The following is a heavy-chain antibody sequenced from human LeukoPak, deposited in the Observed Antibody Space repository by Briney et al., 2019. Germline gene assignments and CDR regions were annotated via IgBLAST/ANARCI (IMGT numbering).Heavy chain of an antibody. D-gene: IGHD7-27*01. V-gene: IGHV3-66*01. CDR1: GFSVSNYY. CDR2: IYSGGTT. J-gene: IGHJ4*02. Sequence: GSLRLSCEASGFSVSNYYMSWVRQAPGKGLECVSVIYSGGTTHYPDSVKGRFTISRDNSKSTLYLQMSNLRVEDTAVYYCGRDWFKTGDPASWGQGTLVIVSS. CDR3: GRDWFKTGDPAS.